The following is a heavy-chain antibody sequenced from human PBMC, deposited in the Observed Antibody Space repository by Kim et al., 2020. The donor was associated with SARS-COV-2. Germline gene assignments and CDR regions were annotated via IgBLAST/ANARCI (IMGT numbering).Heavy chain of an antibody. CDR2: IYYSGST. J-gene: IGHJ4*02. V-gene: IGHV4-59*13. CDR3: ARRSSSNFFAY. CDR1: GGSISSYY. D-gene: IGHD6-6*01. Sequence: SETLSLTCTVSGGSISSYYWSWIRQPPGKGLEWIGYIYYSGSTNYNPSLKSRVTISVDTSKNQFSLKLSSVTAADTAVYYCARRSSSNFFAYWGQGTRVT.